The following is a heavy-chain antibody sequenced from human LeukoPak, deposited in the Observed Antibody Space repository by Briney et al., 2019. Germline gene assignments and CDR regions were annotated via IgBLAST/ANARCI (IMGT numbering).Heavy chain of an antibody. Sequence: PSETLSLTCTVSGGSISSYYWSWIRQPAGKGLEWIARIYTSGSTDYNPSLKSRVTMSVDTSKNQFSLKLSSVTAADTAVYYCARDRLNIVLMVYATDYYGMDVWGQGTTVTVSS. D-gene: IGHD2-8*01. CDR1: GGSISSYY. CDR2: IYTSGST. J-gene: IGHJ6*02. V-gene: IGHV4-4*07. CDR3: ARDRLNIVLMVYATDYYGMDV.